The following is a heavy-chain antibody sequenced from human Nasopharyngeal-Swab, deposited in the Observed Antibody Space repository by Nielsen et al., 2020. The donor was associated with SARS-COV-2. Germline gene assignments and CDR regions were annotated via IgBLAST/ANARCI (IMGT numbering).Heavy chain of an antibody. V-gene: IGHV4-39*01. Sequence: SETLSLTCPVSGGSVSTTSYFWGWIRQPPGKGLEWIGTVYNSGSTYYNPSLKSRVTISVDTSKNQFSLNLNSVTATDTAVYYCARGYGSFPYYFDHWGQGTLVTVSS. D-gene: IGHD1-26*01. CDR2: VYNSGST. J-gene: IGHJ4*02. CDR1: GGSVSTTSYF. CDR3: ARGYGSFPYYFDH.